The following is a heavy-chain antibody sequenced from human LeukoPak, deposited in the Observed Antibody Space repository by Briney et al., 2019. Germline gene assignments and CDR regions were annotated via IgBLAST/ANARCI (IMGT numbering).Heavy chain of an antibody. D-gene: IGHD2-15*01. V-gene: IGHV1-18*01. Sequence: GASVKVSCKASGYTFTSYGISWVRQAPGQGLEWMGWISAYNGNTNYAQKLQGRVTMTTDTSTSTAYMELRSLRSDDTAVYYCATILPHCSGGSCPWPFDYWGQGTLVTVSS. CDR3: ATILPHCSGGSCPWPFDY. CDR2: ISAYNGNT. J-gene: IGHJ4*02. CDR1: GYTFTSYG.